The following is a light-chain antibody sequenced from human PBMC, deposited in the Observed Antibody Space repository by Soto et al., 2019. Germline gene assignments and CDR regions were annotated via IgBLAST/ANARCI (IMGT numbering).Light chain of an antibody. CDR2: DVT. CDR1: SSDLGGYNY. V-gene: IGLV2-14*01. Sequence: QSVLTQPASVSGSPGQSITISCTGISSDLGGYNYVSWYQQYPGKAPKLMIYDVTNRPSGVSNRFSGSKSGNTASLTISGLQAEDEADYYCSSYTTSSVVFGGGTKVTVL. J-gene: IGLJ2*01. CDR3: SSYTTSSVV.